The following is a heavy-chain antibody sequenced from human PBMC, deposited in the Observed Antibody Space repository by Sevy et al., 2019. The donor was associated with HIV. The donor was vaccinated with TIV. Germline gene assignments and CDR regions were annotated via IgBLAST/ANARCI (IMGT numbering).Heavy chain of an antibody. CDR2: INRRTDGGTT. V-gene: IGHV3-15*01. CDR1: GITLSDAW. Sequence: GGCLRLSWAASGITLSDAWVIWVRQAPGKGLEWVGHINRRTDGGTTDYAAPVKGRFTVSRDDSKDMVFLHMDSLKTEDTGVYFCATMGQNPQDHCYIYAMDVWGQGTTVTVSS. D-gene: IGHD2-21*01. CDR3: ATMGQNPQDHCYIYAMDV. J-gene: IGHJ6*02.